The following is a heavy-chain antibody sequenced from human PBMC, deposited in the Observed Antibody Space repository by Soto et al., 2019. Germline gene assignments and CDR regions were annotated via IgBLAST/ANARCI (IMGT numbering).Heavy chain of an antibody. CDR2: IYPGDSDT. V-gene: IGHV5-51*01. Sequence: GESLKISCKGSGYSFTSYWIGWVRQMPGKGLEWMGIIYPGDSDTRYSPSFQGQVTISADKSISTAYLQWSSLKASDTAMYYCARHQNSNYEYYYYGMDVWGQGTTVTVSS. CDR3: ARHQNSNYEYYYYGMDV. CDR1: GYSFTSYW. J-gene: IGHJ6*02. D-gene: IGHD4-4*01.